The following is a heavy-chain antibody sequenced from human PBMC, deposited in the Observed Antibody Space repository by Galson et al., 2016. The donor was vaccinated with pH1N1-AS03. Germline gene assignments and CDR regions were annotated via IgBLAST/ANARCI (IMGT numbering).Heavy chain of an antibody. J-gene: IGHJ4*02. CDR1: GFHLNDYA. CDR2: VSNDGNNK. CDR3: ARDALLSLPVGIDY. Sequence: SLRLSCAVPGFHLNDYAMHWVRQAPGKGLEWMAAVSNDGNNKWYADSVKGRFTISRDNSKNTLYLQVNSVRAEDAAVYYCARDALLSLPVGIDYWGQGTLVAVSS. D-gene: IGHD2/OR15-2a*01. V-gene: IGHV3-30*04.